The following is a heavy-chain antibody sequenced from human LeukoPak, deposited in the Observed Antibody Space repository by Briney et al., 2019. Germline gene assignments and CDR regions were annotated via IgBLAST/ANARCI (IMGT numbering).Heavy chain of an antibody. CDR2: IYYSGST. CDR3: ARSVPGDYFDY. D-gene: IGHD1-1*01. CDR1: GGSISSHY. Sequence: SETLSLTCTVSGGSISSHYWSWIRQPPGKGLEWIGYIYYSGSTNYNPSLKSRVTISVDTSENQFSLKLSSVTAADTAVYYCARSVPGDYFDYWGQGTLVTVSS. V-gene: IGHV4-59*11. J-gene: IGHJ4*02.